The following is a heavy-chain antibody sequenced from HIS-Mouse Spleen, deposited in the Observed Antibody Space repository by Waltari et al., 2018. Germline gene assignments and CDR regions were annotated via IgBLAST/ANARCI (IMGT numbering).Heavy chain of an antibody. D-gene: IGHD2-8*01. V-gene: IGHV1-2*02. CDR3: ASVGYCTNGVCYDAFDI. Sequence: QVQLVQSGAEVKKPGASVKVSCKASGYTFTGYYMHWVRHAPGQGLEWMGWINPNSGGTNYAQKFQGRVTMTRDTSISTAYMELSRLRSDDTAVYYCASVGYCTNGVCYDAFDIWGQGTMVTVSS. CDR2: INPNSGGT. J-gene: IGHJ3*02. CDR1: GYTFTGYY.